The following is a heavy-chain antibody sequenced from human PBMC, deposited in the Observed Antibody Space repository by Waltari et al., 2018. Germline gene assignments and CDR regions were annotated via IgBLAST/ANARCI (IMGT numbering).Heavy chain of an antibody. J-gene: IGHJ4*02. CDR1: GGSFSGYY. CDR2: INHSGST. Sequence: QVQLQQWGAGLLKPSETLSLTCAVYGGSFSGYYWSWIRQPPGKGLEWIGEINHSGSTNYNPSLKIRVTISVDTYKNQFSLKLSSVTAADTAVYYCARGRSYNYDILTGYYSRGASVDYWGQGTLVTVSS. D-gene: IGHD3-9*01. CDR3: ARGRSYNYDILTGYYSRGASVDY. V-gene: IGHV4-34*01.